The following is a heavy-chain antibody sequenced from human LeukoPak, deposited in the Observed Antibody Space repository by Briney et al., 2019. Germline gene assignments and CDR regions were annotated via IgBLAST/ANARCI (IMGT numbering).Heavy chain of an antibody. CDR3: ARSRWLRDPLSLFDY. D-gene: IGHD5-12*01. Sequence: PGGSLRLSCAASGFTFSSYSMNWVRQALGKGLEWVSSISSSSSYIYYADSVKGRFTISRDNAKNSLYLQMNSLRAEDTAVYYCARSRWLRDPLSLFDYWGQGTLVTVSS. V-gene: IGHV3-21*01. CDR1: GFTFSSYS. J-gene: IGHJ4*02. CDR2: ISSSSSYI.